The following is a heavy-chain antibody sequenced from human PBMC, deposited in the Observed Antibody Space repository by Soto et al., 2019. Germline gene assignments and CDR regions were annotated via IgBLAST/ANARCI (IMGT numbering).Heavy chain of an antibody. CDR3: ARDDVAAAASS. CDR1: GFTFSSYG. Sequence: GGSLRLSCAASGFTFSSYGMHWVRQAPGKGLEWVAVIWYDGSNKYYADSVKGRFAISRDNSKNTLYLQMNSLRAEDTAVYYCARDDVAAAASSWGQGTLVTVSS. J-gene: IGHJ5*02. CDR2: IWYDGSNK. D-gene: IGHD6-13*01. V-gene: IGHV3-33*01.